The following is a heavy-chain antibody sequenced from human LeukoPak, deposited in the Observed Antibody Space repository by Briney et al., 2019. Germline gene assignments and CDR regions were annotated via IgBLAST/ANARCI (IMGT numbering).Heavy chain of an antibody. J-gene: IGHJ4*02. CDR2: INPNSGGT. CDR3: ARESGGGYDKNFDY. Sequence: ASVKVSCKASGYTLTDYYMHWVRQAPGQGLEWMGRINPNSGGTNYAQKLQGRVTMTTDTSTSTAYMELRSLRSDDTAVYYCARESGGGYDKNFDYWGQGTLVTVSS. CDR1: GYTLTDYY. V-gene: IGHV1-2*06. D-gene: IGHD5-12*01.